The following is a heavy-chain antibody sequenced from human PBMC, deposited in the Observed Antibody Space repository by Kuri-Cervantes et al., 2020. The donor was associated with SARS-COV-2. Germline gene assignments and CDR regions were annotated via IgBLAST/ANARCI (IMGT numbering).Heavy chain of an antibody. D-gene: IGHD3-22*01. CDR2: INHSGST. V-gene: IGHV4-34*01. CDR3: ARDTYYYDSSGYYRQFDY. Sequence: SETLSLTCAVYGGSFSGYYWSWIRQPPGKGLEWIGEINHSGSTNYNPSLKSRVTISVDTSKNQFSLKLSSVTAADTAVYYCARDTYYYDSSGYYRQFDYWGQGTLVTVSS. J-gene: IGHJ4*02. CDR1: GGSFSGYY.